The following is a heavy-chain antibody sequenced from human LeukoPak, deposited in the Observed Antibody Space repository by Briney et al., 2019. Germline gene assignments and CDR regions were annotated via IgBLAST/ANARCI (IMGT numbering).Heavy chain of an antibody. J-gene: IGHJ4*02. CDR3: ARKPRGGIDY. Sequence: GGSLRLSCAASGFTASRFGMSWVRQAPGKELEWVSAITGGGVGTYYADSVKGRFTISRDNAKNSLYLQMNSLRAEDTAVYYCARKPRGGIDYWGQGTLVTVSS. CDR1: GFTASRFG. CDR2: ITGGGVGT. D-gene: IGHD3-10*01. V-gene: IGHV3-23*01.